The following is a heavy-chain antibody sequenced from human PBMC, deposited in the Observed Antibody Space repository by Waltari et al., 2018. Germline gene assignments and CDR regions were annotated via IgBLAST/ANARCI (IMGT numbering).Heavy chain of an antibody. V-gene: IGHV1-3*01. CDR3: ARDGYCSGGSCYSGWSDP. CDR2: INAANDNT. CDR1: GFSFTNFA. J-gene: IGHJ5*02. D-gene: IGHD2-15*01. Sequence: QVQLVQSGAEVKKPGASVKVSCTPSGFSFTNFAVHWVRQAPGQRLEWMGWINAANDNTRYSQKFQDRVTITRDTSASTAYMELSSLRSEDTAVYYWARDGYCSGGSCYSGWSDPWGQGTLVIVSS.